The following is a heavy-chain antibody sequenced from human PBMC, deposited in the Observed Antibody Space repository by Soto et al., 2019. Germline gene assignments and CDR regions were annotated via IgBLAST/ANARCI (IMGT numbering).Heavy chain of an antibody. D-gene: IGHD7-27*01. Sequence: QVERVQSGAEVKKPGSSVKVSCKVSGGTFNIRWVRQAPGQGLEWMGGIIPVIDTANYARKFQGRVVISADRATNIVYMEMMSLTLEDTAVYYCARGSGADAFDIWGQGTMVTVSS. J-gene: IGHJ3*02. CDR3: ARGSGADAFDI. CDR2: IIPVIDTA. V-gene: IGHV1-69*06. CDR1: GGTFN.